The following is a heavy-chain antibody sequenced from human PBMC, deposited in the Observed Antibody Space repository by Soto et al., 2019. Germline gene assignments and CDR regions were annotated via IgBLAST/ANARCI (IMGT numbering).Heavy chain of an antibody. Sequence: QVQLVESGGGVVQPGRSLRLSCAASGFSFNNYGIHWVRQAPGKGLEWVAAISYDGSNKYYADSVKGRFTISRDNSKNTLYLQMNSLRAEDTAVYYCAKNYYDSSGYYNYPYYYGMDVWGQGTTVTVSS. CDR2: ISYDGSNK. V-gene: IGHV3-30*18. CDR3: AKNYYDSSGYYNYPYYYGMDV. D-gene: IGHD3-22*01. J-gene: IGHJ6*02. CDR1: GFSFNNYG.